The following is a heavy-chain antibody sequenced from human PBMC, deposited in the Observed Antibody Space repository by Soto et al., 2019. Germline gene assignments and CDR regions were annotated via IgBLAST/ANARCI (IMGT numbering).Heavy chain of an antibody. Sequence: QVQLVESGGGVVQPGRSLRLSCAASGFTFSSYGMHWVRQAPGKGLEWVAVISYDGSNKYYADSVKGRFTISRDNSKNTLYLHMNSLRAEDTAVYYCAKSHSSGYYYYYYYGMDVWGQGTTVTVSS. V-gene: IGHV3-30*18. CDR2: ISYDGSNK. CDR1: GFTFSSYG. D-gene: IGHD3-22*01. CDR3: AKSHSSGYYYYYYYGMDV. J-gene: IGHJ6*02.